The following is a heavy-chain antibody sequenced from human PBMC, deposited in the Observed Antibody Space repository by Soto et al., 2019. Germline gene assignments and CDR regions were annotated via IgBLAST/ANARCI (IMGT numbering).Heavy chain of an antibody. Sequence: PGGSLRLSCAASGFTFSDYYMSWIRQAPGKGLEWVSYISSSGSTIYYADSVKGRFTISRDNAKNSLYLQMNSLRAEDTAVYYCARDSACGGDCYSLDYWGQGTLVTVSS. V-gene: IGHV3-11*01. CDR1: GFTFSDYY. CDR2: ISSSGSTI. CDR3: ARDSACGGDCYSLDY. D-gene: IGHD2-21*02. J-gene: IGHJ4*02.